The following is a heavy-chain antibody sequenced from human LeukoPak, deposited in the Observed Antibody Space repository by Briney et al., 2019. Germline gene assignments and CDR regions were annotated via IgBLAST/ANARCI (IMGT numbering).Heavy chain of an antibody. CDR3: TIITGEDFAY. J-gene: IGHJ4*02. CDR2: INWNGGRT. CDR1: GFMFDDYG. D-gene: IGHD7-27*01. V-gene: IGHV3-20*04. Sequence: GGSLRLSCAASGFMFDDYGMSWVRQAPGKGLEWVSGINWNGGRTGYADSVKGRFTISRDNAKNSLYLQMNSLKTEDTAVYYCTIITGEDFAYWGQGTLVTVSS.